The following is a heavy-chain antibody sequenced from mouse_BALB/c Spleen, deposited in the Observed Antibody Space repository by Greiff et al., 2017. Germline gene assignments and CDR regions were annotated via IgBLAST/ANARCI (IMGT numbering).Heavy chain of an antibody. J-gene: IGHJ1*01. Sequence: EVKLMESGGGLVQPGGSLKLSCAASGFTFSSYGMSWVRQTPDKRLELVATINSNGGSTYYPDSVKGRFTISRDNAKNTLYLQMSSLKSEDTAMYYCARDRAGSIHYYGGWYFDVWGAGTTVTVSS. CDR3: ARDRAGSIHYYGGWYFDV. CDR1: GFTFSSYG. CDR2: INSNGGST. D-gene: IGHD1-2*01. V-gene: IGHV5-6-3*01.